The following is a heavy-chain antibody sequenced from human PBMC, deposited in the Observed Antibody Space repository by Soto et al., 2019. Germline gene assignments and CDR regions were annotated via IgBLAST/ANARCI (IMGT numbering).Heavy chain of an antibody. D-gene: IGHD6-13*01. CDR2: INPNSGGT. CDR1: GYTFTGYY. V-gene: IGHV1-2*04. Sequence: ASVKVSCKASGYTFTGYYMHWVRQAPGRGLEWMGWINPNSGGTNYAQKFQGWVTMTRDTSISTAYMELSRLRSDDTAVYYCARDPRQIGSIAAAGTRWFDPWGQGTLVTVSS. CDR3: ARDPRQIGSIAAAGTRWFDP. J-gene: IGHJ5*02.